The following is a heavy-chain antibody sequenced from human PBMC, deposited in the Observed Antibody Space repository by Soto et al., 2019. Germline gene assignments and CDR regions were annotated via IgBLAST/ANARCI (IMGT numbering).Heavy chain of an antibody. Sequence: QVQLVQSGAEVKKPGSSVKVSCKASGGTFSSYAISWVRQAPGQGLEWMGGIIPIFGTANYAQKFQGRVTITADESTSTAYMELSSLTSEDTAVYYCAREGDGYNIPLTDSYCGMDVWGQGTTVTVSS. D-gene: IGHD5-12*01. CDR3: AREGDGYNIPLTDSYCGMDV. CDR1: GGTFSSYA. V-gene: IGHV1-69*12. CDR2: IIPIFGTA. J-gene: IGHJ6*02.